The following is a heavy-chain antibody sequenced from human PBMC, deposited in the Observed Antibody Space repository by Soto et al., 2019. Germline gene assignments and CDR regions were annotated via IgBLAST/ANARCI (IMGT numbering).Heavy chain of an antibody. CDR3: ARGGYYGSGSYYYYGMDV. CDR1: GGSVSSGSYY. J-gene: IGHJ6*02. CDR2: IYYSGGT. V-gene: IGHV4-31*03. Sequence: TLSLTCTVSGGSVSSGSYYWSWIRQPPGKGLEWIGYIYYSGGTYYNPSLKSRVTISVDTSKNQFSLKLSSVTAADTAVYYCARGGYYGSGSYYYYGMDVWGQGTTVTVS. D-gene: IGHD3-10*01.